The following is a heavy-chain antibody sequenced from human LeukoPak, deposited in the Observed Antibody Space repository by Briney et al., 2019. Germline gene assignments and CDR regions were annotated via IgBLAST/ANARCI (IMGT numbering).Heavy chain of an antibody. CDR3: TRLTTATAFDY. J-gene: IGHJ4*02. D-gene: IGHD4-11*01. V-gene: IGHV3-49*04. Sequence: GSLRLSCQGSKFNFGDYAMSWVRQAPGKGLEWIGFVRSKTYGGAAEYAASVKGRFTISRDDSKSIAYLQMNSLKTEDTAVYYCTRLTTATAFDYWGQGSLVTVSS. CDR2: VRSKTYGGAA. CDR1: KFNFGDYA.